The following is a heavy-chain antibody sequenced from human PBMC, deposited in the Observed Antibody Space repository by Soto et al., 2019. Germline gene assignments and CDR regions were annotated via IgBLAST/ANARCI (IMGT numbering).Heavy chain of an antibody. D-gene: IGHD1-7*01. CDR3: ASRGAFWNYKPFDY. V-gene: IGHV4-34*01. J-gene: IGHJ4*02. CDR1: GGSFSGYY. Sequence: SETLSLTCAVYGGSFSGYYWSRIRQPPGKGLEWIGEINHSGSTNYNPSLKSRVTISVDTSKNQFSLKLSSVTAADTAVYYCASRGAFWNYKPFDYWGQGTLVTVSS. CDR2: INHSGST.